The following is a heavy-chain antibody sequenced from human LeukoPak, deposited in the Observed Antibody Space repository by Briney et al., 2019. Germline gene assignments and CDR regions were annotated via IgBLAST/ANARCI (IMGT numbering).Heavy chain of an antibody. D-gene: IGHD3-16*01. CDR1: GFTFSSYS. CDR3: ARDWGYYYYYGMDV. CDR2: ISSSSSRYI. J-gene: IGHJ6*02. Sequence: GGSLRLSCAASGFTFSSYSMNWVRQAPGKGLEWVSSISSSSSRYIYYADSVKGRLTISRYNAKNSLYLQMNSLRAEDTAVYYCARDWGYYYYYGMDVWGQGTTVTVSS. V-gene: IGHV3-21*01.